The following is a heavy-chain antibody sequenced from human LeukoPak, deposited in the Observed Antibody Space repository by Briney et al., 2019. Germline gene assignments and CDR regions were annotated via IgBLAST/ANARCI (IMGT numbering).Heavy chain of an antibody. D-gene: IGHD3-22*01. Sequence: SQTLSLTCAISGDSVSSNSAAWNWIRQSPSRGLEWLGRTYYRSKWYNDYAVSVKSRITINPDTSKNQLSLQLNSVTPEDTAVYYCARQASPLNRVVVIREFDYWGQGTLVTVSS. V-gene: IGHV6-1*01. J-gene: IGHJ4*02. CDR2: TYYRSKWYN. CDR3: ARQASPLNRVVVIREFDY. CDR1: GDSVSSNSAA.